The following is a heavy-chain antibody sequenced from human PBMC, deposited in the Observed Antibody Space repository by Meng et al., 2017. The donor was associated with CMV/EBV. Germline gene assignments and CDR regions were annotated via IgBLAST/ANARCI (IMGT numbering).Heavy chain of an antibody. V-gene: IGHV3-30-3*01. Sequence: GGSLRLSCAASGFTFSSYAMHWVRQAPGKGLEWVAVISYDGSNKYYADSVKGRFTISRDNSKNTLYLQMNSLRAEDTAVYYCARGQGSYYDFWSVNWFDPWGQGTLVTVSS. D-gene: IGHD3-3*01. J-gene: IGHJ5*02. CDR3: ARGQGSYYDFWSVNWFDP. CDR2: ISYDGSNK. CDR1: GFTFSSYA.